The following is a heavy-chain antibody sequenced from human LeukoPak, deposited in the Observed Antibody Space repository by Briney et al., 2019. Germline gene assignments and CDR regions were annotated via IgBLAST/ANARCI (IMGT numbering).Heavy chain of an antibody. Sequence: AGGSLRLSCAASGFTVSSNYMSWVRQAPGKGLEWVSSISSSSSYIYYADSVKGRFTISRDNAKNSLYLQMNSLRAEDTAVYYCARDGVATITVDYWGQGTLVTVSS. CDR1: GFTVSSNY. V-gene: IGHV3-21*01. D-gene: IGHD5-24*01. CDR3: ARDGVATITVDY. J-gene: IGHJ4*02. CDR2: ISSSSSYI.